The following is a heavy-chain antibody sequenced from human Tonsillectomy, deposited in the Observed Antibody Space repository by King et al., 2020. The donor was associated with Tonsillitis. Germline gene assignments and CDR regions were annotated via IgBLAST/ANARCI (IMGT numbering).Heavy chain of an antibody. CDR2: MYYSGTI. CDR3: ARSVSGSFDY. V-gene: IGHV4-39*01. CDR1: GGSISSSDHY. J-gene: IGHJ4*02. D-gene: IGHD1-26*01. Sequence: LQLQESGPGVVKPSETLSLTCTVSGGSISSSDHYWAWIRQPPGKGLEWIGYMYYSGTIFYNPSLKSRITISGGTSENRFSLKLGSVTAADTAVYFCARSVSGSFDYWGQGAPVTVSS.